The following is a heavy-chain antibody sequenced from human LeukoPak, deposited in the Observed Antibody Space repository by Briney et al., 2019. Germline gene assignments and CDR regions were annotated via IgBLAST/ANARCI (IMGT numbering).Heavy chain of an antibody. J-gene: IGHJ5*02. V-gene: IGHV3-73*01. CDR3: TRGDYDKWFDP. CDR1: GLTFSGSA. Sequence: GGPLKLSCAASGLTFSGSAMHWVPQASGGSLMWVGRIRVKAISYATAYAASVKGRFTISRDNSKTTAYLQMNSLKSEDTAVYYCTRGDYDKWFDPWGQGTLVTVSS. D-gene: IGHD4-17*01. CDR2: IRVKAISYAT.